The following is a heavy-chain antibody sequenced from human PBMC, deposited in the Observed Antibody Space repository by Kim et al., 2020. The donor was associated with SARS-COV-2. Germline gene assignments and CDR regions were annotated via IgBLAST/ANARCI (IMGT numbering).Heavy chain of an antibody. Sequence: ASVKVSCKASGYTFTGYFIHWVRQAPGQGLEWMGRINPNSGDTNFAQKSQGRVTMTRDTSISTVYMELSRLTSDDTAVYYCARAFGVWGFDYWGQGTLVTVSS. CDR3: ARAFGVWGFDY. J-gene: IGHJ4*02. D-gene: IGHD3-16*01. CDR2: INPNSGDT. CDR1: GYTFTGYF. V-gene: IGHV1-2*06.